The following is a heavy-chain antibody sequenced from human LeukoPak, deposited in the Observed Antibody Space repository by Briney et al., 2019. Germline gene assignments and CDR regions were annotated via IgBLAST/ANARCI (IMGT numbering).Heavy chain of an antibody. CDR3: ATGDPAPETRYDSSGSYHDY. Sequence: GASVKVSCKVSGYTLTELSMHWVRQAPGKRLEWMGGFYPEDGETIYAQKFQGRVTMTEDTSTHTAYMELSSLRSEDTAVYYCATGDPAPETRYDSSGSYHDYWGQGTLVTVSS. CDR2: FYPEDGET. CDR1: GYTLTELS. D-gene: IGHD3-22*01. V-gene: IGHV1-24*01. J-gene: IGHJ4*02.